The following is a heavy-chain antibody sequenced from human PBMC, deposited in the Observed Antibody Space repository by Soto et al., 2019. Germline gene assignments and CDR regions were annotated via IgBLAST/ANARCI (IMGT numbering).Heavy chain of an antibody. V-gene: IGHV3-74*01. J-gene: IGHJ3*02. CDR3: AREILPDDAFDI. D-gene: IGHD1-26*01. CDR2: IKSDGSST. CDR1: GFIFSSYW. Sequence: EVQLVESGGGLVQPGGSLRLSCAASGFIFSSYWMHWVRQAPGKGLVWVSRIKSDGSSTTYADSVKGRFTISRDNAKNTLYLQMNSLRVEDTDVYYCAREILPDDAFDIWGQGTLVTVSS.